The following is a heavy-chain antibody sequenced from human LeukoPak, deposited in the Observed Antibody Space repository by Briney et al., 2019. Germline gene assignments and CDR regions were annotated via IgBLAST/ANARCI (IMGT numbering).Heavy chain of an antibody. J-gene: IGHJ5*02. CDR1: GGSISSYY. V-gene: IGHV4-34*01. CDR2: INHSGST. Sequence: SETLSLTCTVSGGSISSYYWSWIRQPPGKGLEWIGEINHSGSTNYNPSLKSRVTISVDTSKNQFSLKLSSVTAADTAVYYCARHGIAARPRWFDPWGQGTLVTVSS. CDR3: ARHGIAARPRWFDP. D-gene: IGHD6-6*01.